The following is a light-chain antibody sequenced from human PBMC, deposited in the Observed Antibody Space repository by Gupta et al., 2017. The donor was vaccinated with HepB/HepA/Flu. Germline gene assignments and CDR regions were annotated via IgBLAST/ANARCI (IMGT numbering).Light chain of an antibody. V-gene: IGLV1-40*01. CDR3: QYSDTTMSGSV. J-gene: IGLJ2*01. Sequence: QSVLAQPPSVSGAPGHTVSIVCTGSTSNIGAGYHVHWYQQFRAQEPRRLIVGNNNRPSGVHDRFSCNTAGNYASPQTNGLQAEDEADDYCQYSDTTMSGSVFGGGTKLTV. CDR1: TSNIGAGYH. CDR2: GNN.